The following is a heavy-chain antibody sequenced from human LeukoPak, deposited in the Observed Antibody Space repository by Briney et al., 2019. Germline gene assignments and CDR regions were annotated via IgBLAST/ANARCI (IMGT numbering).Heavy chain of an antibody. CDR2: IIPIFGTA. D-gene: IGHD6-19*01. Sequence: SGKVSCKASGGTFSSYAISWVRQAPGQGLEWMGGIIPIFGTANYAQKSQGRVTITADKSTSTAYMELSSLRSEDTAVYYCARDSSSGWWDALDIWGQGTMVTVSS. CDR1: GGTFSSYA. J-gene: IGHJ3*02. CDR3: ARDSSSGWWDALDI. V-gene: IGHV1-69*06.